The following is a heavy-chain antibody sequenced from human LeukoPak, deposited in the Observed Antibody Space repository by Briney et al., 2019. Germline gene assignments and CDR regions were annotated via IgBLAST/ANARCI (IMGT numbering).Heavy chain of an antibody. CDR3: TPVLLWFGDGPGFDY. V-gene: IGHV3-15*01. CDR1: GFTFSNAW. J-gene: IGHJ4*02. Sequence: GGSLRLSCAASGFTFSNAWMSWVRQAPGKGLEWVGRIKSKTDGGTTDYAAPVKGRFTISRDDSKNTLYLQMNSLKTEDTAVYYCTPVLLWFGDGPGFDYWGQGTLVTVSS. D-gene: IGHD3-10*01. CDR2: IKSKTDGGTT.